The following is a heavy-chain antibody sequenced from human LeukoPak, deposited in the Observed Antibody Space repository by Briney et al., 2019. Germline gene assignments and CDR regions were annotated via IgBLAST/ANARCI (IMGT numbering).Heavy chain of an antibody. CDR1: GFTFFTYS. Sequence: GGSLRLSCAASGFTFFTYSMNWVRQAPGKGLEWVSSISDNSRDKYYADSVKGRFSISRDNAKNSVFLQMDSLRAEDTAVYYCAGDRTGQQLISRKEYYYMDVWGKGTTVTISS. V-gene: IGHV3-21*06. D-gene: IGHD4-11*01. CDR3: AGDRTGQQLISRKEYYYMDV. J-gene: IGHJ6*03. CDR2: ISDNSRDK.